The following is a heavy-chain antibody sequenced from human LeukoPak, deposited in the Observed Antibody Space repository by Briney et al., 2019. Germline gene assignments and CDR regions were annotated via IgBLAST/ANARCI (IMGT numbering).Heavy chain of an antibody. CDR3: AKDLPYSGYDGPYYDY. D-gene: IGHD5-12*01. CDR1: GFTLSSNA. V-gene: IGHV3-23*01. Sequence: GGSLNLPLPAPGFTLSSNAMTWSRKPPGKGLDWAPAFSGSGGSTYYADSVKGRFTISRDNSKNTLYLQMNSLRAEDTAVYYCAKDLPYSGYDGPYYDYWGQGTLVTVSS. J-gene: IGHJ4*02. CDR2: FSGSGGST.